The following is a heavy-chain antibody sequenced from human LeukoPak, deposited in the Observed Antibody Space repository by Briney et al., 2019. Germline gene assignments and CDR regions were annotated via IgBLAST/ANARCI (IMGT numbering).Heavy chain of an antibody. J-gene: IGHJ6*02. V-gene: IGHV3-64D*06. CDR2: ISTGGGT. CDR3: AKDMVVVVPAAKYYYYGMDV. CDR1: GFIFSRYS. Sequence: PGGSLRLSCSASGFIFSRYSMHWVRQAPGKGLEYVSGISTGGGTYYADSVKGRFTVSRDNSKNTLYLQMSSLRTEDTAVYYCAKDMVVVVPAAKYYYYGMDVWGQGTTVTVSS. D-gene: IGHD2-2*01.